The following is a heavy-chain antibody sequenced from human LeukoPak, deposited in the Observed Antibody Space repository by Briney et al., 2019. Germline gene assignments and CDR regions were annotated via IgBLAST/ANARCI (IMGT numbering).Heavy chain of an antibody. CDR2: INPNSGGT. J-gene: IGHJ4*02. CDR1: GYTFTGYY. CDR3: ARSPPPLPYYYDSSGYYYFLDY. D-gene: IGHD3-22*01. V-gene: IGHV1-2*02. Sequence: ASVKVSCKASGYTFTGYYMHWVRQAPGQGLEWMGWINPNSGGTNYAQKFQGRVTMTRDTSISTAYMELSRLRSDDTAVYYCARSPPPLPYYYDSSGYYYFLDYWGQGTLVTVSS.